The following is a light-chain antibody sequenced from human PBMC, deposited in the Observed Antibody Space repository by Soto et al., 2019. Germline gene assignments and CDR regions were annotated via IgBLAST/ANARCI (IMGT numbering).Light chain of an antibody. CDR1: SGPRSNA. Sequence: QSVLTQSPSASASLGASVKLTCILSSGPRSNAIAWHQQQPQKGPRYLMKINSDGSHSKGDGIPDRFSGSSSGAERYLIISSVQSEDDADYSCQTWGTGIRVFGGGTKLTVL. J-gene: IGLJ3*02. V-gene: IGLV4-69*01. CDR2: INSDGSH. CDR3: QTWGTGIRV.